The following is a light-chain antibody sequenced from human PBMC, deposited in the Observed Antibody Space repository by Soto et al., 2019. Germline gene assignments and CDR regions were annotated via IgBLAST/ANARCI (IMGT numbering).Light chain of an antibody. V-gene: IGKV3-15*01. J-gene: IGKJ2*01. Sequence: SVVSGTRANLSVCPRDRKNISCRASQSVGSNLAWYQHKPGQAPRLLIYAASTRATGIPARFSGSGSVTEFTLTISSLQSEDFAVYYCKLYTDCATMSAFGQGT. CDR1: QSVGSN. CDR2: AAS. CDR3: KLYTDCATMSA.